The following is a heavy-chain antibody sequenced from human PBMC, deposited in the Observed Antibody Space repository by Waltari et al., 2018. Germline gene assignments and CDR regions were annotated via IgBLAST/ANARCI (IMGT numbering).Heavy chain of an antibody. CDR1: GGSFSGYY. CDR3: ARRDYYDSSGYYLGAYFDY. J-gene: IGHJ4*02. CDR2: INHSGST. Sequence: QVQLQQWGAGLLKPSETLSLTCAVYGGSFSGYYWSWIRQPPGKGLEWIGEINHSGSTNYNPSLKSRVTISVDTSKNQFSLKLSSVTAADTAVYYCARRDYYDSSGYYLGAYFDYWDQGTLVTVSS. V-gene: IGHV4-34*01. D-gene: IGHD3-22*01.